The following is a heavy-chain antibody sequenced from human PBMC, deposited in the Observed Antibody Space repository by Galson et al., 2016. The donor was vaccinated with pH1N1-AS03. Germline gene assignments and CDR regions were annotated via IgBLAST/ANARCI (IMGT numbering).Heavy chain of an antibody. D-gene: IGHD3-3*01. CDR3: ARDESGYMY. CDR2: ISGYDGHT. J-gene: IGHJ4*02. V-gene: IGHV1-18*01. CDR1: GYTFVNYG. Sequence: SVMVSCKASGYTFVNYGISWVRRAPGQGLEWMGWISGYDGHTGDAQKFQGRVTMTTDTSTNTAHMELRSLTSDDTAVYYCARDESGYMYWGQGTLVTVSS.